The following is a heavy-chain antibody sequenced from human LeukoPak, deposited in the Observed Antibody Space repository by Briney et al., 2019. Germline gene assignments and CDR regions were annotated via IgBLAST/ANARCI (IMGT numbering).Heavy chain of an antibody. CDR1: GGTFSSYA. D-gene: IGHD6-19*01. CDR3: ARDIAVAGTSGYFDY. Sequence: SVTVSCKASGGTFSSYAISWVRQAPGQGLEWMGGIIPIFGTANYAQKFQGRVAITADESTSTAYMELSSLRSEDTAVYYCARDIAVAGTSGYFDYWGQGTLVTVSS. V-gene: IGHV1-69*13. CDR2: IIPIFGTA. J-gene: IGHJ4*02.